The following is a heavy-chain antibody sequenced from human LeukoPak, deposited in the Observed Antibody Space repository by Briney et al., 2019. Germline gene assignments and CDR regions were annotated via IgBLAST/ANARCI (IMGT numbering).Heavy chain of an antibody. D-gene: IGHD4-11*01. CDR1: GGSISSGDYY. V-gene: IGHV4-61*08. Sequence: SETLSLTCTVSGGSISSGDYYWSWIRQPPGKGLEWIGYIYYSGSTNYNPSLKSRVTISVDTSKNQFSLKLSSVTAADTAVYYCARAEYSNYETFDYWGQGTLVTVSS. J-gene: IGHJ4*02. CDR3: ARAEYSNYETFDY. CDR2: IYYSGST.